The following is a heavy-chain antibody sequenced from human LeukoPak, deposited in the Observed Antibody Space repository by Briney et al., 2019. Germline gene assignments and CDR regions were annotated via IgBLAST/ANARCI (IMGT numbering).Heavy chain of an antibody. V-gene: IGHV3-30*19. CDR2: ISYDGSNK. CDR1: GFTFSRHG. CDR3: AKEGYDFWSGPSY. Sequence: GGSLRLSCAASGFTFSRHGMHWVRQAPGKGLEWVAVISYDGSNKYYADSVKGRFTISRDNSKNTLYLQMNSLRAEDTAVYYCAKEGYDFWSGPSYWGQGTLVTVSS. D-gene: IGHD3-3*01. J-gene: IGHJ4*02.